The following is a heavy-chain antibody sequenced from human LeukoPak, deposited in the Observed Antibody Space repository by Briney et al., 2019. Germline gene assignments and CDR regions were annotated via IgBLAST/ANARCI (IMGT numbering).Heavy chain of an antibody. D-gene: IGHD3-10*01. J-gene: IGHJ3*02. CDR3: ASEGYYYGSGSFPFNAFDI. CDR2: IRYDGSNK. Sequence: GGSLRLSCAASGFTFSSYGMHWVRQAPGKGLEWVAFIRYDGSNKYYADSVKGRFTISRDNSKNTLYLQMNSLRAEDTAVYYCASEGYYYGSGSFPFNAFDIWGQGTMVTVSS. V-gene: IGHV3-30*02. CDR1: GFTFSSYG.